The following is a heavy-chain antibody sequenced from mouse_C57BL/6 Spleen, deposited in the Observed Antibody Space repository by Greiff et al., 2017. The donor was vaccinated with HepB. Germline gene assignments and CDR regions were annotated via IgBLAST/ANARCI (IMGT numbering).Heavy chain of an antibody. Sequence: VKLMESGPGLVAPSQSLSITCTVSGFSLTSYGVHWVRQPPGKGLEWLVVIWSDGSTTYNSALKSRLSISKDNSKSQVFLKMNSLQTDDTAMYYCARHLPYYYGSDFDYWGQGTTLTVSS. CDR1: GFSLTSYG. CDR2: IWSDGST. V-gene: IGHV2-6-1*01. J-gene: IGHJ2*01. D-gene: IGHD1-1*01. CDR3: ARHLPYYYGSDFDY.